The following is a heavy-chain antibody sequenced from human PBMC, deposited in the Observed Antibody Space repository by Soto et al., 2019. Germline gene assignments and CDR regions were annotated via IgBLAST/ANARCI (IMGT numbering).Heavy chain of an antibody. J-gene: IGHJ3*02. CDR1: GGSFSGYY. Sequence: SETLSLTCAVYGGSFSGYYWSWIRQPPGKGLEWIGEINHSGSTNYNPSLKSRVTISVDTSKNQFSLKLSSVTAADTAVYYCARVSRLRSAFDIWGQGTMVT. CDR3: ARVSRLRSAFDI. D-gene: IGHD5-12*01. V-gene: IGHV4-34*01. CDR2: INHSGST.